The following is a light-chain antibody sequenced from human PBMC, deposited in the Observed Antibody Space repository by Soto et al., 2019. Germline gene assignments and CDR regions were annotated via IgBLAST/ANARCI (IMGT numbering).Light chain of an antibody. V-gene: IGKV1-6*01. CDR1: QGLRND. Sequence: AIQMTQSPSSLSASVGDRVTITCRASQGLRNDLGWYQQRPGKAPKLLIYATSNLQTGVPSRFSGSGSGTDFTLTISSLQPEDCANYYCLQDYSYPRTFGQGNKVDIK. J-gene: IGKJ1*01. CDR3: LQDYSYPRT. CDR2: ATS.